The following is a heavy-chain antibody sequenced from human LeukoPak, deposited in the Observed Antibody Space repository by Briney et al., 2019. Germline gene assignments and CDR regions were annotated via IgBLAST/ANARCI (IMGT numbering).Heavy chain of an antibody. D-gene: IGHD4-17*01. CDR3: ARERAVTGHYYYYGVDV. V-gene: IGHV4-59*01. CDR2: IYYSGST. Sequence: SETLSLTCTVSGGSISSYYWSWIRQPPGKGLEWIGYIYYSGSTNYNPSLKSRVTISVDTSKNQFSLKLSSVTAADTAVYYRARERAVTGHYYYYGVDVWGQGITVTVSS. CDR1: GGSISSYY. J-gene: IGHJ6*02.